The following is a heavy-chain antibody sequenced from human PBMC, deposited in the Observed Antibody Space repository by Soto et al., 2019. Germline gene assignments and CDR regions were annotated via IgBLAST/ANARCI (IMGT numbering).Heavy chain of an antibody. CDR2: IYWNDDK. CDR1: GFSLRTSGVG. Sequence: SGPTLVNPTQTLTLTCTFSGFSLRTSGVGVGWIRQPPGKAPEWLALIYWNDDKRYSPSLKSRLTITKDTSKNQVVLTMTDMDPVDTGTYYCAQRLGSRGSFDYWGQGSLVTVSS. CDR3: AQRLGSRGSFDY. D-gene: IGHD6-25*01. V-gene: IGHV2-5*01. J-gene: IGHJ4*02.